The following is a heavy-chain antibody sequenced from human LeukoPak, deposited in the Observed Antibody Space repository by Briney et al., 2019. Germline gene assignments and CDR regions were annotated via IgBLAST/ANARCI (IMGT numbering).Heavy chain of an antibody. D-gene: IGHD2-15*01. V-gene: IGHV3-23*01. CDR2: ISGSGGST. Sequence: GGSLRLSCAASGFTFSSYAMSWVRQAPGKGLEWVSAISGSGGSTYYADSVKGRFTIFRDNSKNTLYLQMNSLRAEDTAVYYCAKDSMVVAGISPFDYWGQGTLVTVPS. J-gene: IGHJ4*02. CDR1: GFTFSSYA. CDR3: AKDSMVVAGISPFDY.